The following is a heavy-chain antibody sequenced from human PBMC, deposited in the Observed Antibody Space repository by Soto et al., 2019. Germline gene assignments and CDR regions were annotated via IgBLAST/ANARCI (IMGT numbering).Heavy chain of an antibody. V-gene: IGHV3-15*07. Sequence: EVQLVESGGGLVKPGGSLRLSCEASGFIFSNAWLNWVRQAPGKGLEWVGRIKSKTDDGTTDYAAPVRGRFTISRDDSKNTLYLQMNSLKTEDTAVYYCTYYYGSGRQKPDVWGQGTAVTVSS. J-gene: IGHJ6*02. D-gene: IGHD3-10*01. CDR3: TYYYGSGRQKPDV. CDR1: GFIFSNAW. CDR2: IKSKTDDGTT.